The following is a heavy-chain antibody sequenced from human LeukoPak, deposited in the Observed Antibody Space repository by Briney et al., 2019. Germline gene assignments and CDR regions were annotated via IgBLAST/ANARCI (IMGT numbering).Heavy chain of an antibody. CDR2: IYHSGGT. J-gene: IGHJ4*02. D-gene: IGHD6-13*01. V-gene: IGHV4-30-2*01. CDR3: AREGQLAFDY. Sequence: SETLSLTCAVSGGSISSGGYSWSWIRQPPGKGLEWIGNIYHSGGTYYNPSLKSRVTISVDRSKNQFSLKLSSVTAADTAVYYCAREGQLAFDYWGQGTLVTVSS. CDR1: GGSISSGGYS.